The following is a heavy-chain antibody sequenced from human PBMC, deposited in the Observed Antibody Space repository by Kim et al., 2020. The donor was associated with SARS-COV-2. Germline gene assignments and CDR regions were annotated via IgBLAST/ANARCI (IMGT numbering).Heavy chain of an antibody. CDR1: GYNFNDHY. CDR3: ARDSDPDY. V-gene: IGHV1-2*02. CDR2: INPNGGET. J-gene: IGHJ4*02. Sequence: ASVKVSCKVSGYNFNDHYIHWVRQAPGQGLEWMGWINPNGGETKYAEKFHGKASMTRDMSTNTAYVELYSLSFDDTAVYYCARDSDPDYWGQGTLVPVSS.